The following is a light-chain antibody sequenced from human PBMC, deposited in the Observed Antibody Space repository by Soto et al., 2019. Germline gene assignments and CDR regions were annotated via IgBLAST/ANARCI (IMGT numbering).Light chain of an antibody. V-gene: IGLV2-14*03. CDR2: DVS. Sequence: QSVLTQPASVSGSPGQSITISCTGTSSDVGGYNFVSWYQQNPGKAPKLMIYDVSNRPSGFSNRFPGSKSGNTASLTISGLQAEDEADYYCSSYTSSTTLVFGGGTKLTVL. J-gene: IGLJ2*01. CDR1: SSDVGGYNF. CDR3: SSYTSSTTLV.